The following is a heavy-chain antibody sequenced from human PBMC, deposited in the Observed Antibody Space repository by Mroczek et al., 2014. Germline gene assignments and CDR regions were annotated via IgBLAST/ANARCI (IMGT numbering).Heavy chain of an antibody. CDR3: AGGAGSSSWYINLYFQH. D-gene: IGHD6-13*01. Sequence: SGAEVKKPGASVKVSCKASGYTFTGYYMHWVRQAPGQGLEWMGWINPNSGGTNYAQKFQGRVTMTRDTSISTAYMELSRLRSDDTAVYYCAGGAGSSSWYINLYFQHWGQGTLVTVSS. CDR2: INPNSGGT. CDR1: GYTFTGYY. V-gene: IGHV1-2*02. J-gene: IGHJ1*01.